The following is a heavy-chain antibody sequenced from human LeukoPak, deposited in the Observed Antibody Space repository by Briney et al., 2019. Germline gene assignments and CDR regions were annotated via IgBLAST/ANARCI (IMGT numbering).Heavy chain of an antibody. V-gene: IGHV4-61*02. D-gene: IGHD6-13*01. CDR1: AGSISSGPYY. Sequence: PSETLSLTCTVSAGSISSGPYYWNWLRQPAGKGLEWIGRVSTTGSTNYHPSLKSRLTLSIDTSNNQFSLRLSSVTAADTAIYYCARDLLRGESGTWFEAFHIRGQGTMVTVSS. CDR3: ARDLLRGESGTWFEAFHI. J-gene: IGHJ3*02. CDR2: VSTTGST.